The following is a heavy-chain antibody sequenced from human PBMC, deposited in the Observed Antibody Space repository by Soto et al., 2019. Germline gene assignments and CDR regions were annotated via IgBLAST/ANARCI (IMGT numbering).Heavy chain of an antibody. CDR1: GFTFSSYA. CDR3: ARMGWAVAGSYYFDY. V-gene: IGHV3-30-3*01. J-gene: IGHJ4*02. Sequence: GGSLRLSCAASGFTFSSYAMHWVRQAPGKGLEWVAVISSDGNNKYYAGSVKGRFTISRDNSKNTLYLQMNSLRAEDTAVYYCARMGWAVAGSYYFDYWGQGTLVTVSS. CDR2: ISSDGNNK. D-gene: IGHD6-19*01.